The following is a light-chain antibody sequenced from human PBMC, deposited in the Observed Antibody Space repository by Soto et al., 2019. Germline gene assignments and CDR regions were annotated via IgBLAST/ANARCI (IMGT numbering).Light chain of an antibody. CDR3: QQYDNLPIT. Sequence: DIQMTQSPSSLFASVGDRVTITCQASQDISDFLNWYQLKPGKAPKVLIYDASNLERGVPSRFSGSGSGTDFTFTISSLQPKDSATYYCQQYDNLPITFGQGTRLEIK. CDR1: QDISDF. J-gene: IGKJ5*01. CDR2: DAS. V-gene: IGKV1-33*01.